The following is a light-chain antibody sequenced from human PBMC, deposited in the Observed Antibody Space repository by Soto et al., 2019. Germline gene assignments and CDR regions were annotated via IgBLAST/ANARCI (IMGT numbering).Light chain of an antibody. CDR2: EVS. CDR3: TSYTSVTIVV. V-gene: IGLV2-8*01. J-gene: IGLJ2*01. Sequence: QSALTQPPSASGSPGQSVTISCTGTSSDVGACNYVSWFQQHPGKAPKLMIYEVSKRPSGVPDRFSGSKSGSTASLTVSGLQAEDEADYYCTSYTSVTIVVFGGGTKLTVL. CDR1: SSDVGACNY.